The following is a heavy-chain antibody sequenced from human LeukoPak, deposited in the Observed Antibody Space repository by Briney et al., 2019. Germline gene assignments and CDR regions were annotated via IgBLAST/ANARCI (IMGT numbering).Heavy chain of an antibody. V-gene: IGHV3-30-3*01. Sequence: GGSLRLSCAASGFPFTSHAMHWVRQAPGKGLEWVAVISYDGSNKYYADSVKGRFTISRDNSKNTLYLQMNSLRAEDTAVYYCARPAPIFGVVMYAFDIWGQGTMVTVSS. CDR2: ISYDGSNK. CDR3: ARPAPIFGVVMYAFDI. J-gene: IGHJ3*02. D-gene: IGHD3-3*01. CDR1: GFPFTSHA.